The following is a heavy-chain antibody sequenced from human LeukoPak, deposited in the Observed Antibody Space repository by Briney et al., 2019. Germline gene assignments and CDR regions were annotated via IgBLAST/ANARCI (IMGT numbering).Heavy chain of an antibody. D-gene: IGHD3-22*01. J-gene: IGHJ6*02. V-gene: IGHV2-70*11. CDR2: IDWDDDK. Sequence: SGPTLVNPTQTLTLTCTFSGFSLSTSGMCVSWIRQPPGKALEWLARIDWDDDKYYSTSLKTRLTISKDTSKNQVVLTMTNMDPVDTATYYCARYYYGSSGYYTYGMDVWGQGTTVTVSS. CDR3: ARYYYGSSGYYTYGMDV. CDR1: GFSLSTSGMC.